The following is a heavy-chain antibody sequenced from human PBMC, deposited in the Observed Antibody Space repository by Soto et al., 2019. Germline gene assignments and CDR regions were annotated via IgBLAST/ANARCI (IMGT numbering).Heavy chain of an antibody. CDR2: ISSRGST. V-gene: IGHV4-31*03. Sequence: QVQLQESGPGLVRPSQTLSLTCTVSAGSISTINYYWSWIRQHPEKGLEWIGYISSRGSTFYHSSLKSRVTISLDTSKKQFSLTLTSVTAADTAVYYCARSAQWDGFDPWGQGTMVTVSS. J-gene: IGHJ3*01. CDR3: ARSAQWDGFDP. D-gene: IGHD2-8*01. CDR1: AGSISTINYY.